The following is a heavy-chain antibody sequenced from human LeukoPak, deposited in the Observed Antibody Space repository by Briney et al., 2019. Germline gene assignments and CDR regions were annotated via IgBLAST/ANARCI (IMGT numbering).Heavy chain of an antibody. D-gene: IGHD6-6*01. Sequence: GESLKISCKGAGYSFTSYCIGWVRQMPGKGLEWRGIIYPGGSDTRYSPSFQGQVTISADNSISNAYLQWSSLKASDTAMYYCARGAGGAARNYYYYMDVWGKGTTVTVSS. CDR2: IYPGGSDT. J-gene: IGHJ6*03. CDR1: GYSFTSYC. V-gene: IGHV5-51*01. CDR3: ARGAGGAARNYYYYMDV.